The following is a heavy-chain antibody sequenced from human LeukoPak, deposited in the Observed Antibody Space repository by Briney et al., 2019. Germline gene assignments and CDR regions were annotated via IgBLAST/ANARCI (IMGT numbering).Heavy chain of an antibody. CDR1: GFTFSSYA. Sequence: PGGSLRLSCAASGFTFSSYAMHWVRQAPGKGLEWVAVISYDGSNKYYADSVKSRFTISRDNSKNTLFLQMNSLRAEDTAVYYCARSGSGTMVRGGFDPWGQGTLVTVSS. J-gene: IGHJ5*02. D-gene: IGHD3-10*01. CDR2: ISYDGSNK. V-gene: IGHV3-30*04. CDR3: ARSGSGTMVRGGFDP.